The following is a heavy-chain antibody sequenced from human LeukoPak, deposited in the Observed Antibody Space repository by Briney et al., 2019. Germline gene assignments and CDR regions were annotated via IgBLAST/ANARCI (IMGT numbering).Heavy chain of an antibody. CDR1: GFTFSSYA. CDR2: ISGGGGST. D-gene: IGHD3-22*01. CDR3: AKDSEAYDSSGFRDY. Sequence: GGSLRLSCAASGFTFSSYAMSWVRQAPGKGLEWVSAISGGGGSTYYAGSVKGRFTISRDNSNNTLYLQMNSLRAEDTAVYYCAKDSEAYDSSGFRDYWGQGILVTVSS. J-gene: IGHJ4*02. V-gene: IGHV3-23*01.